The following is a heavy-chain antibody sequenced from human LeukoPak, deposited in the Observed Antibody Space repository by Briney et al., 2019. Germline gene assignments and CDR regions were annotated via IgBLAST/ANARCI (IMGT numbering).Heavy chain of an antibody. CDR1: EFTFRSYT. CDR2: ISSTSSVI. V-gene: IGHV3-21*01. Sequence: GESLRLSCAASEFTFRSYTMNWVRQAPGKGLEWISSISSTSSVIYYADSLKGRFTVSRDNAKNSLYLQMSSLRVEDTAVYYCARSGGRLLNYYFDYWGQGTLVTVSS. J-gene: IGHJ4*02. D-gene: IGHD1-14*01. CDR3: ARSGGRLLNYYFDY.